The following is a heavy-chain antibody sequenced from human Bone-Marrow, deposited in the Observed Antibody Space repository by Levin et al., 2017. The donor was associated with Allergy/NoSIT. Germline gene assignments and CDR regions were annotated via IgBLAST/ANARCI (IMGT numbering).Heavy chain of an antibody. D-gene: IGHD3-10*01. V-gene: IGHV7-4-1*02. Sequence: ASVKVSCKASGYTFTSYAINWLRQAPGQGPEWMGWINTNNGNPRYAQGFPGRFVFSLDTSVSTANLQISSLKAEDTAVYYCASDITVRGSKAMDVWGQGTTVTVSS. CDR1: GYTFTSYA. CDR3: ASDITVRGSKAMDV. CDR2: INTNNGNP. J-gene: IGHJ6*02.